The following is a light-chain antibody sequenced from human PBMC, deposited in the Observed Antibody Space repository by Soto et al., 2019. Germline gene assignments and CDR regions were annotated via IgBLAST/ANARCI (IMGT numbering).Light chain of an antibody. V-gene: IGKV3-11*01. CDR1: QSVTSY. CDR2: DVS. J-gene: IGKJ5*01. CDR3: QQRSNWLPIT. Sequence: EIVLTQSPATLSVSPGERATLSCRASQSVTSYLAWYQQKPGQAPRLLIYDVSNRATGIPARFSGSGSGTDFTLTISSLEPEDFAVYYCQQRSNWLPITFGQGTRLEIK.